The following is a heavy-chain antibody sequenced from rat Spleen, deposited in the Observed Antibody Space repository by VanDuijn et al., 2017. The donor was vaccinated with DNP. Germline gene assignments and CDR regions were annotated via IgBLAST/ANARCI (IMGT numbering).Heavy chain of an antibody. CDR2: INTDSSNT. J-gene: IGHJ2*01. D-gene: IGHD4-3*01. Sequence: EVQLVESGGGLVQPGSSLKVSCVASGFTFSSSVMHWFRQAPENGIEWLAFINTDSSNTHYAETVKGRFTISRDNAKNTVDMQLSSLRSEDTAMYYCARERGYSRYFDCWGHGVMVTVSS. CDR1: GFTFSSSV. V-gene: IGHV5-41*01. CDR3: ARERGYSRYFDC.